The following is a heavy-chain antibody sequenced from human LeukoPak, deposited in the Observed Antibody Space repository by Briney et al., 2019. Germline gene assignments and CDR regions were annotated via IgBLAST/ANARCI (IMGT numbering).Heavy chain of an antibody. CDR3: ARDRGDYDILTGYSEPYFDY. CDR2: IYYSGST. J-gene: IGHJ4*02. CDR1: GGSISSSSYY. Sequence: PSETLSLTCTVSGGSISSSSYYWSWIRQPPGKGLEWIGYIYYSGSTNYNPSLKSRVTISVDTSKNQFSLKLSSVTAADTAVYYCARDRGDYDILTGYSEPYFDYWGQGTLVTVSS. D-gene: IGHD3-9*01. V-gene: IGHV4-61*01.